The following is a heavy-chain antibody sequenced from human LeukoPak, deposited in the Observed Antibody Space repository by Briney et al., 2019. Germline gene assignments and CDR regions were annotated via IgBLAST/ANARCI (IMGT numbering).Heavy chain of an antibody. D-gene: IGHD4-11*01. J-gene: IGHJ4*02. CDR3: AKSKSPYPMDYIFDF. Sequence: GGSLRLSCAASGFTFSSSAMSWVRQAPGKGLEWVSAISNNGGYTYYADSVQGRFTISRDNSKNTLYVQMNSLRTDDAAVYYCAKSKSPYPMDYIFDFWGQGTLVTVSS. CDR1: GFTFSSSA. V-gene: IGHV3-23*01. CDR2: ISNNGGYT.